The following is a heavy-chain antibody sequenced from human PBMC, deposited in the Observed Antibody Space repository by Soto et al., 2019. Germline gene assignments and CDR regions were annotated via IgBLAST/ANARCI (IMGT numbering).Heavy chain of an antibody. D-gene: IGHD3-10*01. V-gene: IGHV1-69*01. CDR2: LIPIFGTA. Sequence: SVKAACEVSWGTFRSYPITWVRQDPVQGLEWMGGLIPIFGTANYAQKFHGRVTITADESTSTGDMELSCLRPEDTAVYYCARSYYGSGSPYYYYYGMSVWGQGTTVTVSS. J-gene: IGHJ6*02. CDR3: ARSYYGSGSPYYYYYGMSV. CDR1: WGTFRSYP.